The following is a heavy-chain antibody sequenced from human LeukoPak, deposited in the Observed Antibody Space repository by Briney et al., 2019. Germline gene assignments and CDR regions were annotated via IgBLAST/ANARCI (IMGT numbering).Heavy chain of an antibody. CDR3: ARDYPHFFDN. CDR1: GVSIANYY. D-gene: IGHD3-16*02. J-gene: IGHJ4*02. V-gene: IGHV4-59*01. Sequence: SETLSLTCTVSGVSIANYYWSWIRQTPGQGLDWIGFSYYTGPTNYNPSLKSRVTISIDTSKTQFSLRLTSVTPADTAICYCARDYPHFFDNWGQGALVTVSS. CDR2: SYYTGPT.